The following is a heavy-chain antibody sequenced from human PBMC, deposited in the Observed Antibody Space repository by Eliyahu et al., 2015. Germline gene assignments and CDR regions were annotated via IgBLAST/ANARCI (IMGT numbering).Heavy chain of an antibody. CDR1: GFTFXNYW. Sequence: EVQLVESGGGLVQPGGSLRLSCAASGFTFXNYWMHXVRXXPGKGLVWVSRTNTDGSSXSYADSVKGRXTISRDNAKNTLYLQMNSLRADDTAVYYCAKGGARSLDYWGQGTLVTVSS. D-gene: IGHD1-26*01. V-gene: IGHV3-74*01. J-gene: IGHJ4*02. CDR3: AKGGARSLDY. CDR2: TNTDGSSX.